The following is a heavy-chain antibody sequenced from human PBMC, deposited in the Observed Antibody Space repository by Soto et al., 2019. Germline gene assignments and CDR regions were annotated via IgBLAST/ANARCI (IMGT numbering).Heavy chain of an antibody. CDR3: AKIYRPSYYNCSGHPLDY. CDR1: GFTFSSYA. Sequence: EVHLLESGGGLVQPGGSLRLSCAASGFTFSSYAMSWVRQSPGKGLAWVSAVSGSGGSTYYADSAKGRFTISRDNPKNNLYLQKNTLRGEDTAVYYCAKIYRPSYYNCSGHPLDYWGQGTQVTVSS. D-gene: IGHD3-22*01. V-gene: IGHV3-23*01. J-gene: IGHJ4*02. CDR2: VSGSGGST.